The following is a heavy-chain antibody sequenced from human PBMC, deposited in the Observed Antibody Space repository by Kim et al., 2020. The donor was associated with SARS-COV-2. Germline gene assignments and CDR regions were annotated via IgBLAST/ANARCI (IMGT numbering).Heavy chain of an antibody. Sequence: SETLSLTCTVSGGSISSGDDYWSWIRQHPGKGLESIRYNYYSGSTYYNPAIKSRLTITVHTTKNQFSLRLSSVTAADTAVYYCARVPYYYDSSGYYYQASFDYLGRGTLSTFSS. D-gene: IGHD3-22*01. J-gene: IGHJ4*02. CDR1: GGSISSGDDY. CDR2: NYYSGST. V-gene: IGHV4-31*03. CDR3: ARVPYYYDSSGYYYQASFDY.